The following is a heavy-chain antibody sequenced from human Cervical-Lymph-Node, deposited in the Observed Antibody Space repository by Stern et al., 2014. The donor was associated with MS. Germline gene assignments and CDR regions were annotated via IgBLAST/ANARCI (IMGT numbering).Heavy chain of an antibody. J-gene: IGHJ4*02. Sequence: EVQLVESGGGLVKPGGSLRLSCAASGFTFKNAWMSWVRQAPGKGLEWVGRIKDKIDGGTTDYAAPVKGRFTISRDDSKDTLYLELNSLKTEDTAVYYCTTVRYDRSAKPDFWGQGTRVTVAS. D-gene: IGHD3-22*01. CDR3: TTVRYDRSAKPDF. V-gene: IGHV3-15*01. CDR1: GFTFKNAW. CDR2: IKDKIDGGTT.